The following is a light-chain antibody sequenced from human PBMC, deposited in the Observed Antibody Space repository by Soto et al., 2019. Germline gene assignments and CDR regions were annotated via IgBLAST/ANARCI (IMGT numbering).Light chain of an antibody. Sequence: IVLTQSAATLSVSPCERATLSCRASKSVSSYGAGSQQKPGKAPRVLSYGTSSRASGIPDRVIGSWSGTDCTRTISRLEPEDVAVYDCQQYTTSSWTVGQGTKVDIK. CDR1: KSVSSY. CDR3: QQYTTSSWT. CDR2: GTS. V-gene: IGKV3-20*01. J-gene: IGKJ1*01.